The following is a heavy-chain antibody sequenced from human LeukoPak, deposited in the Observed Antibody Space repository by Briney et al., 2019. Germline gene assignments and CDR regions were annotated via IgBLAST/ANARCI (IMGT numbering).Heavy chain of an antibody. CDR1: GGSISSSSYY. J-gene: IGHJ4*02. Sequence: SETLSLTCTVSGGSISSSSYYWGWIRQPPGKGLEWIGSIYYSGSTYYNPPLKSRVTISVDTSKNQFSLKLSSVTAADTAVYYCARETGIAARPFDYWGQGTLVTVSS. CDR3: ARETGIAARPFDY. D-gene: IGHD6-6*01. CDR2: IYYSGST. V-gene: IGHV4-39*07.